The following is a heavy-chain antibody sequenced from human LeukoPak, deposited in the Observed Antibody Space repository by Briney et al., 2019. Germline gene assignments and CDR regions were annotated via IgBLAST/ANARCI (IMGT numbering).Heavy chain of an antibody. D-gene: IGHD6-13*01. J-gene: IGHJ6*02. CDR1: GGSISSYY. Sequence: SETLSLTCTVSGGSISSYYWSWIRQPPGKGLEWIGYIYYSGSTNYNPSLKSRVTISVDTSKNQFSLKLSSVTAADTAVYYCARAGPYSSSWSYYYYYYGMDVWGQGTTVTVSS. CDR2: IYYSGST. CDR3: ARAGPYSSSWSYYYYYYGMDV. V-gene: IGHV4-59*01.